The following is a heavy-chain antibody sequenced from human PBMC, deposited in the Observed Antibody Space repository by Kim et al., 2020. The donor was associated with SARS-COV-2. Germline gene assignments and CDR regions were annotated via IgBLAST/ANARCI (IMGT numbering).Heavy chain of an antibody. J-gene: IGHJ4*02. D-gene: IGHD2-15*01. Sequence: INYSGSTNHTPSLKRRITISVDTSKNQFSLKLSSVTAADTAVYYCGRGFDYWGQGTLVTVSS. CDR2: INYSGST. V-gene: IGHV4-59*08. CDR3: GRGFDY.